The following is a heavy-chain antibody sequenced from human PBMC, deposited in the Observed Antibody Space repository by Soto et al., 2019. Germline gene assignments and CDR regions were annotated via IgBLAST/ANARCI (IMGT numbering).Heavy chain of an antibody. Sequence: PSETLSLTCTVSGGSISSSSYYWGWIRQPPGKGLEWIGSIYYSGSTYYNPSLKSRVTISVDTSKNQFSLKLSSVTAADTAVYYCARHPNPKSIAAQIDYWGQGTLVTVSS. J-gene: IGHJ4*02. CDR2: IYYSGST. D-gene: IGHD6-6*01. V-gene: IGHV4-39*01. CDR1: GGSISSSSYY. CDR3: ARHPNPKSIAAQIDY.